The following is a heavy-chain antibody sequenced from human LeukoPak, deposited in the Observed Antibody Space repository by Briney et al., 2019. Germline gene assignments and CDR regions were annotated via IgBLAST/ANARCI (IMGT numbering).Heavy chain of an antibody. CDR2: TSYDANHK. J-gene: IGHJ4*02. Sequence: GGSLRLSCAASAFTFRTYGMHWVRQAPGKGLEWLAVTSYDANHKNYADSVKGRFTISRDNSKNTLYLQMDSLRPEDTAVYYCAKDRHPARTDGYYFDYWGQGTLVTVSS. D-gene: IGHD1-14*01. CDR1: AFTFRTYG. V-gene: IGHV3-30*18. CDR3: AKDRHPARTDGYYFDY.